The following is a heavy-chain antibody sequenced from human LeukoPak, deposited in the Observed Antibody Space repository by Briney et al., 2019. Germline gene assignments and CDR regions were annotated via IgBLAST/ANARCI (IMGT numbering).Heavy chain of an antibody. J-gene: IGHJ4*02. CDR3: VRGFSGVVGDH. Sequence: KASETLSLTCTVYSGSFSGYYWSWIRLPPGKGLEWIGEIKDGGITNYNPSLRSRVTISKDTSNNQLSPKLHSATAADTAVYYCVRGFSGVVGDHWGQGSLVTVSS. V-gene: IGHV4-34*01. CDR2: IKDGGIT. CDR1: SGSFSGYY. D-gene: IGHD3-10*01.